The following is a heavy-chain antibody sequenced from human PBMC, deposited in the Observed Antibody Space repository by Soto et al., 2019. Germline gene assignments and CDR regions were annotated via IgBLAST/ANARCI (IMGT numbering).Heavy chain of an antibody. V-gene: IGHV3-11*06. CDR3: VRSGDNYNLLDY. CDR2: SSNSGSFT. CDR1: GFTFSDHY. D-gene: IGHD1-1*01. J-gene: IGHJ4*02. Sequence: PGGSLRLSCAASGFTFSDHYMSWIRQAPGTGLEWIGYSSNSGSFTRYADSVKGRFSISRDNAKNSLYLQINSLRGDDTAIYYCVRSGDNYNLLDYWGQGTPVTVSS.